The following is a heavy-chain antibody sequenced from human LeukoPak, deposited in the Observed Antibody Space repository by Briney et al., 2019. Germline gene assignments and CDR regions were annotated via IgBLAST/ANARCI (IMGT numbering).Heavy chain of an antibody. CDR1: GGSISSRSYY. J-gene: IGHJ4*02. V-gene: IGHV4-39*07. Sequence: SETLSLTCSVSGGSISSRSYYWGWIRQPPGKGLEWIGSIYYSGSTYYNPSLKSRVTISVDTSKNQFSLKLSAVTAADTAVYYCAREGDYADYWGQGTLGTVSS. CDR3: AREGDYADY. CDR2: IYYSGST. D-gene: IGHD3-16*01.